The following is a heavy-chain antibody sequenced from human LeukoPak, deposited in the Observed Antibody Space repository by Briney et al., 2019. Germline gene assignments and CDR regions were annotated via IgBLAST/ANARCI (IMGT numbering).Heavy chain of an antibody. CDR3: ASPCPDLYSYGSLFY. J-gene: IGHJ4*02. CDR2: INPSGGST. V-gene: IGHV1-46*01. CDR1: GYTFTSYY. Sequence: ASVKVSCKASGYTFTSYYMHWVRQAPGQGLEWMGIINPSGGSTSYAQKFQGRVTITADESTSTAYMELSSLRSEDTAVYYCASPCPDLYSYGSLFYWGQGTLVTVSS. D-gene: IGHD5-18*01.